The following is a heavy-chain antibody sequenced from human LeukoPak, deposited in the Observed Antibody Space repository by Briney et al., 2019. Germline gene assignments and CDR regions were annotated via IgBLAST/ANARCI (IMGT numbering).Heavy chain of an antibody. CDR1: GFTFDDYG. J-gene: IGHJ4*02. V-gene: IGHV3-20*04. CDR3: ARGSRPVYNLLTGKRYFDY. Sequence: GGSLRLSCAASGFTFDDYGMSWARQAPGKGLEWVSGINWNGGSTGYADSVKGRFTISRDNAKNSLYLQMNSLRAEDTALYYCARGSRPVYNLLTGKRYFDYWGQGTLLTVSS. D-gene: IGHD3-9*01. CDR2: INWNGGST.